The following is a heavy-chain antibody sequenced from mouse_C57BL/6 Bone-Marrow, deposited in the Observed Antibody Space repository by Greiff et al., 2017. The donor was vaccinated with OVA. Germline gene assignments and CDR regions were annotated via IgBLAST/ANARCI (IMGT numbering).Heavy chain of an antibody. CDR1: GYTFTSYW. Sequence: QVQLQQPGAELVKPGASVKMSCKASGYTFTSYWITWVKQRPGQGLEWIGDIYPGSGSTNYNEKFKGKATLTVDTSSSTAYMQLSSLTSEDSAVYYCASPRWLLRDHWYFDVWGTGTTVTVSS. V-gene: IGHV1-55*01. D-gene: IGHD2-3*01. CDR3: ASPRWLLRDHWYFDV. CDR2: IYPGSGST. J-gene: IGHJ1*03.